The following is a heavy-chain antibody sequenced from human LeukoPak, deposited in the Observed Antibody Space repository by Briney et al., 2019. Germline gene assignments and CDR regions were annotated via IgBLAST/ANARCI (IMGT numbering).Heavy chain of an antibody. CDR3: AKKKDPVIQYYFDY. CDR1: GFTLSSYA. Sequence: GGSLRLSCAASGFTLSSYAMSWVRQTPGKGLEDGSGISGNGGSTDYADSVKGRFTISRDNSKNTLYLQMNSLRAEDTAVYYCAKKKDPVIQYYFDYWGQGTLVTVSS. D-gene: IGHD3-16*02. CDR2: ISGNGGST. V-gene: IGHV3-23*01. J-gene: IGHJ4*02.